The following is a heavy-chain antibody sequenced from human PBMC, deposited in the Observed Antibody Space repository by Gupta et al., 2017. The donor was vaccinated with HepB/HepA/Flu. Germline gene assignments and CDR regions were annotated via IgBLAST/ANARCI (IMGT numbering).Heavy chain of an antibody. CDR1: GGSISSSSYY. CDR3: ARGVVGIDWFDP. V-gene: IGHV4-39*01. J-gene: IGHJ5*02. Sequence: QLQLQESGPGLVKPSETLSLTCTVSGGSISSSSYYWGWIRQPPGKGLEWIGSIYYSGSTYYNPSLKSRVTISVDTSKNQFSLKLSSVTAADTAVYYCARGVVGIDWFDPGGQGTLVTVSS. CDR2: IYYSGST. D-gene: IGHD3-22*01.